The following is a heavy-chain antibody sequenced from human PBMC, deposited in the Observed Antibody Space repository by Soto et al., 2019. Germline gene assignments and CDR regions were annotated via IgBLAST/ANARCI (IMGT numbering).Heavy chain of an antibody. CDR1: GGSISSYY. CDR2: IYNSGST. CDR3: ARAPYGTGTKPYYFYY. J-gene: IGHJ4*02. D-gene: IGHD3-10*01. V-gene: IGHV4-59*01. Sequence: PSETLSLTCTVSGGSISSYYWSWIRQPPGKGLEWIGFIYNSGSTNYNPSLKSRVTISMDTSRNQFSLILSSVTAADTAVYYCARAPYGTGTKPYYFYYWGQGTLVTVSS.